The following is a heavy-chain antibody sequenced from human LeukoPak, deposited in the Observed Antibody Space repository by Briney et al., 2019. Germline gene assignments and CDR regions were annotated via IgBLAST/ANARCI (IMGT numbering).Heavy chain of an antibody. D-gene: IGHD2-15*01. Sequence: PGGSLRLSRAASGFTFSNAWMNWVRQAPGKGLEWVGRIKSKTDGGTADYAAPVRGRFTISRDDSNNTLYLQMNSLKTEDTAVYFCTTEGGAYSIRFDYWGQGTLVTVSS. CDR2: IKSKTDGGTA. V-gene: IGHV3-15*01. CDR1: GFTFSNAW. J-gene: IGHJ4*02. CDR3: TTEGGAYSIRFDY.